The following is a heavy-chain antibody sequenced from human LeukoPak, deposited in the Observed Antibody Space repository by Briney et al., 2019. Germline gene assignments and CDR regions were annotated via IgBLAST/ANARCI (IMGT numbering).Heavy chain of an antibody. Sequence: GGSLRLSCAASGFPFSGYWMHWVRPAPGKGLVWVSRIDDVGAGTTYADSVKGRFTISRDNAKNTLYLQMNSLRVEDTAVYYCARSASGYDAWGQGTLVTVSS. CDR3: ARSASGYDA. CDR1: GFPFSGYW. D-gene: IGHD5-12*01. CDR2: IDDVGAGT. J-gene: IGHJ5*02. V-gene: IGHV3-74*01.